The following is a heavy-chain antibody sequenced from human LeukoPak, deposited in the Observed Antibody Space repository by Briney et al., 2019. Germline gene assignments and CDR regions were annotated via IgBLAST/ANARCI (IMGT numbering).Heavy chain of an antibody. V-gene: IGHV1-2*02. CDR3: TSSEHYQF. CDR1: GYTLTGYY. D-gene: IGHD1/OR15-1a*01. J-gene: IGHJ4*02. CDR2: INPNTGAT. Sequence: ASVKVSCKASGYTLTGYYMYWVRQAPGQGLEWVGWINPNTGATGYAQKFQGRVTMTRDASIATGYMELSSLTSADTAVYYCTSSEHYQFWGQGTLVTVSS.